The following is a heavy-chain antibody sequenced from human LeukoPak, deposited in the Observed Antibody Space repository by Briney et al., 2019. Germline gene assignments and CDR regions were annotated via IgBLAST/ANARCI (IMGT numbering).Heavy chain of an antibody. D-gene: IGHD2-8*01. J-gene: IGHJ3*02. Sequence: ASVKVSCKASGYTFTGYYMHWVRQAPEQGLEWMGWINPNSGGTNYAQKFQGRVTMTRDTSISTAYMELSRLRSDDTAVYYCARISYNIRYRDAFDIWGQGTMVTVSS. CDR1: GYTFTGYY. CDR3: ARISYNIRYRDAFDI. CDR2: INPNSGGT. V-gene: IGHV1-2*02.